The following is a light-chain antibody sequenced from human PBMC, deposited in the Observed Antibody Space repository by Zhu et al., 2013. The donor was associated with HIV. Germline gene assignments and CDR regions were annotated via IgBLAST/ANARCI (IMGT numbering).Light chain of an antibody. CDR1: QSVSSS. Sequence: EIVMTQSPATLSVSPGDTATLSCRASQSVSSSLAWYQQKPGQAPRLLISGASTRATGIPARFSGSGSGTEFTLTINSLQSEDFAIYYCQQYNNWPRTFGQGTKVEIK. CDR3: QQYNNWPRT. J-gene: IGKJ1*01. V-gene: IGKV3-15*01. CDR2: GAS.